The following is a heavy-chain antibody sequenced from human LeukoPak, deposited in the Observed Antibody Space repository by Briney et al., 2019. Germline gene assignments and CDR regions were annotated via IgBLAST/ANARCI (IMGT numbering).Heavy chain of an antibody. CDR3: ARGGGCGDY. D-gene: IGHD6-19*01. Sequence: GGSLRLSCAASGFTFSSYGMHWVRQAPGKGLEWVAAISYDGSNKYYADSVKGRFTISRDNAKNSLYLQMNSLRAEDTAVYYCARGGGCGDYWGQGTLVTVSS. V-gene: IGHV3-30*03. CDR1: GFTFSSYG. J-gene: IGHJ4*02. CDR2: ISYDGSNK.